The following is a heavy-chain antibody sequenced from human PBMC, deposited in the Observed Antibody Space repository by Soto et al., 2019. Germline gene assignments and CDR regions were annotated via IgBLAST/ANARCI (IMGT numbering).Heavy chain of an antibody. V-gene: IGHV4-34*01. CDR3: ARVRFGSLEWLVDY. CDR1: GGSFSGYY. Sequence: SETLSLTCAVYGGSFSGYYWSWIRQPPGKGLEWIGEINHSGSTNYNPSLKSRVTISVDTSKNQFSLKLSSVTAADAAVYYCARVRFGSLEWLVDYWGQGTLVTVSS. CDR2: INHSGST. D-gene: IGHD3-3*01. J-gene: IGHJ4*02.